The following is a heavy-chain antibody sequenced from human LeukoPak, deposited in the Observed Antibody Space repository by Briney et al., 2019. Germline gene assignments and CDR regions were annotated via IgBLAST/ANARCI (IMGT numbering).Heavy chain of an antibody. Sequence: PGGSLRLSCAASGFTVSSNYMSWVRQAPGKGLEWVSVIYSGGRTYYADSVKGRFTISRDNSKNTLYLQMNSLRAEDTAVYYCARVVREYDYVWGSYRPLDYWGQGTLVTVSS. CDR3: ARVVREYDYVWGSYRPLDY. CDR1: GFTVSSNY. CDR2: IYSGGRT. D-gene: IGHD3-16*02. V-gene: IGHV3-53*01. J-gene: IGHJ4*02.